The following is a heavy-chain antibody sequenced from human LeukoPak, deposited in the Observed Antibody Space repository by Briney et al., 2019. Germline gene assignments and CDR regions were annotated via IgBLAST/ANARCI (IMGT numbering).Heavy chain of an antibody. D-gene: IGHD3-22*01. CDR1: GGSISSYY. Sequence: SETLSLTCTVSGGSISSYYWSWIRQPPGKGLEWIGYIYYSGSTNYNPSLKSRVTMSVDTSKNQFSLKLSSVTAADTAVYYCARGGYYYDSSGPTAGSGYFQHWGQGTLVTVSS. J-gene: IGHJ1*01. CDR3: ARGGYYYDSSGPTAGSGYFQH. V-gene: IGHV4-59*12. CDR2: IYYSGST.